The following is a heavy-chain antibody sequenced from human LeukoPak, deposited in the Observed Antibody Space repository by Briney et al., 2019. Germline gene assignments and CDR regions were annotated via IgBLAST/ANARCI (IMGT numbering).Heavy chain of an antibody. CDR2: IKEDGSEK. V-gene: IGHV3-7*03. CDR3: ARNVGWFRFDY. Sequence: PGGSLRLSCVGSGFTFSRYWLNWVRQAPGKGLEWVANIKEDGSEKYYEDSVKGRFTISRDNAKNSLYLQMNSLRAEDTAVYYCARNVGWFRFDYWGQGTLVTVSS. J-gene: IGHJ4*02. CDR1: GFTFSRYW. D-gene: IGHD2-15*01.